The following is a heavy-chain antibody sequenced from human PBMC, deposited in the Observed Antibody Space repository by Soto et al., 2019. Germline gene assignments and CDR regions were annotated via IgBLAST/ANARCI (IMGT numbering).Heavy chain of an antibody. V-gene: IGHV3-30-3*01. D-gene: IGHD2-2*01. CDR3: ARESSTSCPDY. CDR1: GFTFSSYA. Sequence: GGSLRLSCAASGFTFSSYAIHWVRQAPGKGLEWVSVISYDGSNKYYADSVKGRFTISRDNSKNTLYLQMNSLGAEDTAVYFCARESSTSCPDYWGLGALVTVSS. CDR2: ISYDGSNK. J-gene: IGHJ4*02.